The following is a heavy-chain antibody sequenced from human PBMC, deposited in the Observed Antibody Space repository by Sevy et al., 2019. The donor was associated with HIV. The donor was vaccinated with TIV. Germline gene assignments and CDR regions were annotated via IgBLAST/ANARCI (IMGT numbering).Heavy chain of an antibody. CDR2: IWFDGSNI. J-gene: IGHJ4*02. Sequence: GGSLRLSCVASGFTFGSYGMLWVRQAPGKGLEWVADIWFDGSNIHYADSVRGRFTISRDKSKNTLSLQMSSLRAEDTAVYYCARERTYLFDYCGQGTLVTVSS. CDR3: ARERTYLFDY. CDR1: GFTFGSYG. V-gene: IGHV3-33*01.